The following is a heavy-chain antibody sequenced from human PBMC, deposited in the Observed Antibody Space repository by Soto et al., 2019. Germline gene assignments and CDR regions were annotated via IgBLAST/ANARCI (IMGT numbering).Heavy chain of an antibody. V-gene: IGHV3-23*01. CDR3: AKKYYYDSSGFLFDY. D-gene: IGHD3-22*01. J-gene: IGHJ4*02. CDR1: GFTFSSYA. Sequence: GGSLRLSCAASGFTFSSYAMSWVRQAPGKGLEWVSAISGSGGSTYYADSVKGRFTISRDNSKNTLYLQMNSLRAEDTAVYYCAKKYYYDSSGFLFDYWGQGTLVTVSS. CDR2: ISGSGGST.